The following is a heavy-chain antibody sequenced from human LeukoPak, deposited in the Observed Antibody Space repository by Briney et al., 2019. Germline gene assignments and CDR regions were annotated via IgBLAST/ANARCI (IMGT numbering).Heavy chain of an antibody. J-gene: IGHJ6*03. CDR3: ARVTVTTETYYYYYMDV. CDR1: GFTFSSYG. CDR2: IWYDGSNK. V-gene: IGHV3-33*01. Sequence: PGRSLRLSCAASGFTFSSYGMHWVRQAPGKGLEWVAVIWYDGSNKYYADSVKGRFTISRDNSKNTLYLQMNSLRAEDTAVYYCARVTVTTETYYYYYMDVWGKGTTVTVS. D-gene: IGHD4-17*01.